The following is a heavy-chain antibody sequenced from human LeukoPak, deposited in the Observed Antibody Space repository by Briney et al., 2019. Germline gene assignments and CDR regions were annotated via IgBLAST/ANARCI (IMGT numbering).Heavy chain of an antibody. CDR3: AKDPHYYGSGSYYTWFDP. J-gene: IGHJ5*02. CDR2: ISYDGKNQ. Sequence: GRSLRLSCAASGFTFSGYAMHWVRQAPGKGLKWVAVISYDGKNQYYADSVKGRFTISRDNSKNTLYLQMNSLRAEDTAVYYCAKDPHYYGSGSYYTWFDPWGQGTLVTVSS. D-gene: IGHD3-10*01. CDR1: GFTFSGYA. V-gene: IGHV3-30*04.